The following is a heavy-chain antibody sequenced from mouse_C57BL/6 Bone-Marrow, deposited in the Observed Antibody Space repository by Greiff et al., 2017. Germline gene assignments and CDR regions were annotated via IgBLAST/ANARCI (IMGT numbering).Heavy chain of an antibody. CDR1: GFTFSDYY. V-gene: IGHV5-12*01. CDR2: ISNGGGST. Sequence: EVQLVESGGGLVQPGGSLKLSCAASGFTFSDYYMYWVRQTPEKRLEWVAYISNGGGSTYYPDTVKGRFTISRDNAKNTLYLQMSRLKSEDTAMYYCARQGYLGDVWGTGTTVTVSS. D-gene: IGHD2-14*01. J-gene: IGHJ1*03. CDR3: ARQGYLGDV.